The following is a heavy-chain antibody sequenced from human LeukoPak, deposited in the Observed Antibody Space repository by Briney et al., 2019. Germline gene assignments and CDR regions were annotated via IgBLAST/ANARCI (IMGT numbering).Heavy chain of an antibody. V-gene: IGHV4-39*07. CDR3: ARGLAAAYDYNWLDP. Sequence: SSETLSLTCTVSGGSINTPNYYWGWIRQTPGKGLERIGNIFYSGCTYDRRSRTSRVTISLDTSRNPFSLKLNSVTAADTAVYYCARGLAAAYDYNWLDPWGQGILVTVSS. J-gene: IGHJ5*02. CDR1: GGSINTPNYY. CDR2: IFYSGCT. D-gene: IGHD5-12*01.